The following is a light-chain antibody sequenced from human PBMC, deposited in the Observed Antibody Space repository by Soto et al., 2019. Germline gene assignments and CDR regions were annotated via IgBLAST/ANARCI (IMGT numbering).Light chain of an antibody. CDR3: QQYDSSPT. V-gene: IGKV3-20*01. J-gene: IGKJ1*01. CDR1: QSISGSS. Sequence: EIVLTQSPGTVSLSPGERATLFCRASQSISGSSLAWYQQKPGQAPRLLIYGASSRATGIPDRFSGSGSGTDFTLTISRLEPEDFAVYYCQQYDSSPTFGQGTKVEIK. CDR2: GAS.